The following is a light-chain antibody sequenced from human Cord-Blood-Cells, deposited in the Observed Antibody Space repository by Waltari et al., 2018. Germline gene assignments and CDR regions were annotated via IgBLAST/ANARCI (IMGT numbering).Light chain of an antibody. V-gene: IGLV2-11*01. Sequence: QSALTQPRSVSGSPGPSVTISCTGTSSVVGGYNYVSWYQQHPGTAHKLIIYDVSKGPAGVPARCYGAKSGNTSSRPISGLQAEDEADYYGCSYAGSYTWVFGGGTKLTVL. CDR2: DVS. CDR3: CSYAGSYTWV. CDR1: SSVVGGYNY. J-gene: IGLJ3*02.